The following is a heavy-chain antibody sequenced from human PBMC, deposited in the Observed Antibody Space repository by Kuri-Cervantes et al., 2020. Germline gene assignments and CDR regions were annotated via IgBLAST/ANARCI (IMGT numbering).Heavy chain of an antibody. D-gene: IGHD6-13*01. CDR2: VSFDGSNT. CDR1: GFTFRGYA. V-gene: IGHV3-30*02. CDR3: AKVGGRYSSSWYLYYYYYMDV. Sequence: GESLKISCAASGFTFRGYAMHWVRQTPGEGLEWVAYVSFDGSNTDYADSVKGRFTISRDNARSTLYLQMNSLRAEDTAVYYCAKVGGRYSSSWYLYYYYYMDVWSKGTTVTVSS. J-gene: IGHJ6*03.